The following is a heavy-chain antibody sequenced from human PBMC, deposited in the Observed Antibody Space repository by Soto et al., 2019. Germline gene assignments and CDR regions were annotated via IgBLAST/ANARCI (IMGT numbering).Heavy chain of an antibody. D-gene: IGHD3-16*01. Sequence: EVQLVESGGGLVQPGGSLRLSCAASGFTFSSYWMSWVRQAPGKGLERVANIKQDGSEKYYVDSVKGRFTISRDNDQNSLYLQMNRLRAEDPAVYYCAGDKDDYIWGSYGGAFDIWGQGTMVTVSS. CDR1: GFTFSSYW. V-gene: IGHV3-7*01. J-gene: IGHJ3*02. CDR3: AGDKDDYIWGSYGGAFDI. CDR2: IKQDGSEK.